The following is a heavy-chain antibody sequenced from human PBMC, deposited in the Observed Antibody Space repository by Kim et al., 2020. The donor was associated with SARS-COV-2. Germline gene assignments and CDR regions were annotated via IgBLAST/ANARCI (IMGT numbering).Heavy chain of an antibody. Sequence: SETLSLTCTVAGGSISSYYWSWIRQSPGKGLEWIGYIDYSGTTNYNPSLKSRVTTSVDTSKNQFSLKLSSVTAADTAVYYCARLPAAMMGTVTYFFGLDVWGQGTTVTVSS. CDR2: IDYSGTT. CDR1: GGSISSYY. V-gene: IGHV4-59*08. D-gene: IGHD5-18*01. CDR3: ARLPAAMMGTVTYFFGLDV. J-gene: IGHJ6*01.